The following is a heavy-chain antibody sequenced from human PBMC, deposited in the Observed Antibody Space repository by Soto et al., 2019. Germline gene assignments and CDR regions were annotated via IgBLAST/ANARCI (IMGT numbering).Heavy chain of an antibody. Sequence: GGSLRLSCAASGFTFSSYAMHWVRQAPGKGLEFVSAVTRNGGSTYYANSVKGRFTISRDNSKNTLYLQMGSLRAEDMAVYYCARINDYSNYVSDYWGQGTLVTVSS. V-gene: IGHV3-64*01. CDR1: GFTFSSYA. J-gene: IGHJ4*02. CDR3: ARINDYSNYVSDY. CDR2: VTRNGGST. D-gene: IGHD4-4*01.